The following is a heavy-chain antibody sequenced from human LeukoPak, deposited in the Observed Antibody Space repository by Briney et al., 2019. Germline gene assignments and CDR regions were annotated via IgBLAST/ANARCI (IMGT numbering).Heavy chain of an antibody. CDR1: GFPFSRYW. V-gene: IGHV3-7*04. D-gene: IGHD6-13*01. CDR3: ARLAAGSDYSDY. CDR2: IKPDGSEK. J-gene: IGHJ4*02. Sequence: GGSLRLSCAASGFPFSRYWMSWVRQAPGKGLEWVANIKPDGSEKHYVDSVKGRFTFSRDNAKNSLYLQMNGLRAEDMAVYYCARLAAGSDYSDYWGQGTLVTVSS.